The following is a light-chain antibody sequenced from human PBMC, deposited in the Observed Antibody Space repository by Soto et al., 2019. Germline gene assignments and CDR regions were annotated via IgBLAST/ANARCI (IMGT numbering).Light chain of an antibody. CDR1: QSVLYSSNNKNY. J-gene: IGKJ1*01. V-gene: IGKV4-1*01. CDR2: WAS. CDR3: QQYFANPRT. Sequence: DIVMTQSPDSLAVSLGERATMNCKSSQSVLYSSNNKNYLAWYQQKPGQPPKLLIYWASTRESGVPDRFSGSGSGTDFTLTISSLQAEDVAVYYCQQYFANPRTFGQGTKVDIK.